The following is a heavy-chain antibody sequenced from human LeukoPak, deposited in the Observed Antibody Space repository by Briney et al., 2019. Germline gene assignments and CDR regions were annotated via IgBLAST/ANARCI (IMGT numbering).Heavy chain of an antibody. V-gene: IGHV3-74*01. CDR1: GFTFDNYA. J-gene: IGHJ4*02. Sequence: GGSLRLSCAASGFTFDNYAMHWVRQAPGKGLVWVSRINTDETITTYADSVKGRFTISRDNAKNTLYLQMNSLRVEDTAVYYCARATYYYDSSGYRAVYYFDYWGQGTLVTVSS. CDR3: ARATYYYDSSGYRAVYYFDY. D-gene: IGHD3-22*01. CDR2: INTDETIT.